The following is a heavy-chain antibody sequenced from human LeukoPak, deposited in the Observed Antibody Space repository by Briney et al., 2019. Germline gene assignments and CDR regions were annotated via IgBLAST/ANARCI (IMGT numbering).Heavy chain of an antibody. CDR1: GFTFYSDW. D-gene: IGHD3-3*01. Sequence: GGSLRLSCAASGFTFYSDWMTWVRQAPGKGLEWVANINPDGSQKYYVDSVKGRFTISRDNAKNSPSLQMNSLRAEDTALYYCAKRGPRGYDFWSGYTHPYYFDYWGQGTLVTVSS. J-gene: IGHJ4*02. V-gene: IGHV3-7*03. CDR2: INPDGSQK. CDR3: AKRGPRGYDFWSGYTHPYYFDY.